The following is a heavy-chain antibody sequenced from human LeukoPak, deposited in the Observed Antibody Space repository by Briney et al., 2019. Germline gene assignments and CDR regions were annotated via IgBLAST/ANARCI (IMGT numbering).Heavy chain of an antibody. V-gene: IGHV3-23*01. CDR1: GFTFSSHA. Sequence: GGSLRLSCAASGFTFSSHALSWEGQAPGTGLAWVSSISGSGGSTYYADSVKGRFAISRDNSKSTLYLQMDSLRAEATALYYCAKGDKEMTSVTRNWFDPWGQGTLVTVSS. CDR2: ISGSGGST. CDR3: AKGDKEMTSVTRNWFDP. D-gene: IGHD4-17*01. J-gene: IGHJ5*02.